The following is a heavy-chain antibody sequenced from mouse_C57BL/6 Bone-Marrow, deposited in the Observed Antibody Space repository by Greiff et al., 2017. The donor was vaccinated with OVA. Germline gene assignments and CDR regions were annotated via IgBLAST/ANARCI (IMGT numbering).Heavy chain of an antibody. CDR2: INPNNGCT. CDR3: ARRASLRLGAMDY. CDR1: GYTFTDYN. J-gene: IGHJ4*01. D-gene: IGHD3-2*02. Sequence: VQLQQSGPELVKPGASVKIPCKASGYTFTDYNMDWVKQSHGKSLEWIGDINPNNGCTIYNQKFKGKATLTVDKSSSTAYMELRSLTSEDTAVYYCARRASLRLGAMDYWGQGTSVTVSS. V-gene: IGHV1-18*01.